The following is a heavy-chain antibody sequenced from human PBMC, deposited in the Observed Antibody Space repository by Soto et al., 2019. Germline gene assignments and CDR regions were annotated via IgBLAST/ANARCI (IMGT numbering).Heavy chain of an antibody. CDR2: ISALNGNT. D-gene: IGHD6-19*01. CDR1: GYTFTSYG. V-gene: IGHV1-18*01. CDR3: VRSLYTSGYYRV. Sequence: QVQLVQSGDEVKKPGASVKVSCRASGYTFTSYGVSWVRQAPGQGLEWMGWISALNGNTNYAQQFQGRVTMTTDTSTSTAYVDLRSLRFDDTAVYYCVRSLYTSGYYRVWGQGTLVTVSS. J-gene: IGHJ4*02.